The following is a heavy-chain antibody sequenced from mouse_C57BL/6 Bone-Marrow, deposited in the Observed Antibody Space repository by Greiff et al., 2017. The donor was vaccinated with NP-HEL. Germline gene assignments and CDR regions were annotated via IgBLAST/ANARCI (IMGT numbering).Heavy chain of an antibody. CDR3: ARNLGYGSSSYAMDY. CDR2: INPNNGGT. Sequence: VQLQQSGPELVKPGASVKMSCKASGYTFTDYNMHWVKQSPGKSLEWIGYINPNNGGTSYNQKFKGKATLTVNKSSSTAYMELRSLTSEDAAVYYCARNLGYGSSSYAMDYWGQGTSVTVSS. D-gene: IGHD1-1*01. J-gene: IGHJ4*01. CDR1: GYTFTDYN. V-gene: IGHV1-22*01.